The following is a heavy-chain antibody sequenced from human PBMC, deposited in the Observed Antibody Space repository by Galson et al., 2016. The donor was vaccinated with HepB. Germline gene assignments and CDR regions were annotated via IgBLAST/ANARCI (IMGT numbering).Heavy chain of an antibody. J-gene: IGHJ6*02. D-gene: IGHD4-17*01. CDR2: IRGSGGTT. CDR3: AKAEMTTVTRFGH. V-gene: IGHV3-23*01. CDR1: GISFSSYA. Sequence: SLRLSCAASGISFSSYAMSWVRQAPGKGLEWVSAIRGSGGTTYYADSVKGRFTISRDNSKNTLYLQMNSLRVEDTAIYYCAKAEMTTVTRFGHWGQGTTVIVSS.